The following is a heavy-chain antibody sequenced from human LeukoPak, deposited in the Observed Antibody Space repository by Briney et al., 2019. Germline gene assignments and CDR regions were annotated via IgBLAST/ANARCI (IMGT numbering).Heavy chain of an antibody. J-gene: IGHJ4*02. D-gene: IGHD3-22*01. V-gene: IGHV3-21*01. CDR2: ISSSSSYI. CDR1: GFTFSSYS. Sequence: SGGSLRLSCAASGFTFSSYSMNWVRQAPGKGLEWVSSISSSSSYIYYADSVKGRFTISRDNAKNSLYLQMNSLRAEDTAVYYCARGPMIVVDAEHTFDYWGQGTLVTVSS. CDR3: ARGPMIVVDAEHTFDY.